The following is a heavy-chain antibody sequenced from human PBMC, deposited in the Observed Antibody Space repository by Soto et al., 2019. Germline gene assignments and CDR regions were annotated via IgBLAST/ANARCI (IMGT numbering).Heavy chain of an antibody. CDR3: AKEGEDCGGDCPFDY. CDR2: ISYDGSNK. V-gene: IGHV3-30*18. Sequence: PGWSLRLSCAASGLTFSSYRMHWVRQAPGKGLEWVAVISYDGSNKYYADSVKGRFTISRDNSKNTLYLQMNSLRAEETAVYYCAKEGEDCGGDCPFDYWGQGTLVTVSS. J-gene: IGHJ4*02. CDR1: GLTFSSYR. D-gene: IGHD2-21*02.